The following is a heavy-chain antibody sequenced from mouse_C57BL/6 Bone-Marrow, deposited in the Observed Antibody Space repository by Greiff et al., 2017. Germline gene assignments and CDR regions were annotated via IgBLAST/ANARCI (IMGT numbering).Heavy chain of an antibody. CDR3: ARYYYGSSYFDY. V-gene: IGHV3-8*01. Sequence: VQLKESGPGLAKPSHTLSLTCSVTGYSITSDYWNWIRKFPGNKLEYMVYISYSGSTYYIPSLKSRISITRDTSKNPYYLQLNSVTTEDTATYYCARYYYGSSYFDYWGQGTTLTVSS. CDR2: ISYSGST. D-gene: IGHD1-1*01. CDR1: GYSITSDY. J-gene: IGHJ2*01.